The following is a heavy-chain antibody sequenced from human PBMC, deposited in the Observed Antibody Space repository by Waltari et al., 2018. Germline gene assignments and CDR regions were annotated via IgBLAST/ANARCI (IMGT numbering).Heavy chain of an antibody. CDR2: ISPIFGTV. J-gene: IGHJ4*02. CDR3: AREISDDILTGYYLDY. Sequence: QVQLVQSGAAVRKPGSSVKVSCKASRGTFSIYAVTWVRQAPGQGLEWMGRISPIFGTVKYAQKFQGRVSITADESTNTAYMELSSLRSEDTAVYYCAREISDDILTGYYLDYWGQGTLVTVSS. V-gene: IGHV1-69*15. CDR1: RGTFSIYA. D-gene: IGHD3-9*01.